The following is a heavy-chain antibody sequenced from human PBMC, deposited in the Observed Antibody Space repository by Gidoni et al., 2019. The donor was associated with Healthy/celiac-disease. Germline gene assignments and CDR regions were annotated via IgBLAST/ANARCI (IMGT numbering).Heavy chain of an antibody. D-gene: IGHD3-22*01. CDR1: AFTSSASA. J-gene: IGHJ4*02. CDR3: TNRLGYDSSGYYKNDY. Sequence: EVQLLESGGGLVQPGGSLKLSCSASAFTSSASAMHGVRQASGKGLEWVGRMRSKANSYATAYAASVKGRFTISRDDSKNTAYLQMNSLKTEDTAVYYCTNRLGYDSSGYYKNDYWGQGTLVTVSS. CDR2: MRSKANSYAT. V-gene: IGHV3-73*01.